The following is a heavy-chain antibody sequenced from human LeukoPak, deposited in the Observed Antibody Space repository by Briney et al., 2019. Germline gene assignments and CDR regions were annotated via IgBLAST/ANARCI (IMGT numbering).Heavy chain of an antibody. CDR1: GVSISTYY. V-gene: IGHV4-59*08. CDR2: AFHSGNT. Sequence: SETLSLTCTVSGVSISTYYWSWIRQPPGKGLEWIGFAFHSGNTNYNPSLKSRLTISVDTSKNQLSLKLTSVTAADTAVYYCARRDDRSDLWGRGTLVTVSS. CDR3: ARRDDRSDL. J-gene: IGHJ2*01.